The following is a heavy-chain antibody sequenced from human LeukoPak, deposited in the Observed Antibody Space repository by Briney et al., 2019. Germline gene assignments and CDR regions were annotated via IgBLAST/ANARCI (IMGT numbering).Heavy chain of an antibody. D-gene: IGHD2-21*02. CDR2: ISGSGGST. CDR3: AKAQLIVVVTAIVDY. Sequence: GGSLRLSCAASGFTFSSYAMSWVRQAPGKGLEWVSAISGSGGSTYYADSVKGRFTISRDNSKNTLYLQMNSLRAEDTAAYYCAKAQLIVVVTAIVDYWGQGTLATVSS. V-gene: IGHV3-23*01. CDR1: GFTFSSYA. J-gene: IGHJ4*02.